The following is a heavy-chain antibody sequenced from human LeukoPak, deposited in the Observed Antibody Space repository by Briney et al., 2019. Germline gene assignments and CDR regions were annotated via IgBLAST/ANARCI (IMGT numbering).Heavy chain of an antibody. CDR3: ARDRRLADYSWVYFDY. CDR1: GFTFSNYE. V-gene: IGHV3-48*03. Sequence: PGGSLRLSCATSGFTFSNYEMNWVRQAPGKGLEWVGYINSISRTTYYADSVKGRFTISRDNAKNSLYLQMNSLRVEDTAVYYCARDRRLADYSWVYFDYWGQGTLVTVSS. CDR2: INSISRTT. D-gene: IGHD4-11*01. J-gene: IGHJ4*02.